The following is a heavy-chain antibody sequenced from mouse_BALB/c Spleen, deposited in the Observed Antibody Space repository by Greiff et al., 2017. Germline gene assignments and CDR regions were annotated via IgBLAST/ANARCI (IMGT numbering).Heavy chain of an antibody. V-gene: IGHV5-15*02. CDR2: ISNLAYSI. J-gene: IGHJ2*01. CDR3: ARRYGNSHFDY. CDR1: GFTFSDYG. D-gene: IGHD2-10*02. Sequence: EVKLMESGGGLVQPGGSRKLSCAASGFTFSDYGMAWVRQAPGKGPEWVAFISNLAYSIYYADTVKGRFTISRDNAKNTLYLQMSSLKSEDTALYYCARRYGNSHFDYWGQGTTLTVSS.